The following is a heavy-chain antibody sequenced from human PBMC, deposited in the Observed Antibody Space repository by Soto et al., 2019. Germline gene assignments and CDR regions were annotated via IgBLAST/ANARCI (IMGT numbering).Heavy chain of an antibody. D-gene: IGHD1-26*01. J-gene: IGHJ6*02. CDR3: ATKVGATRFIYYYGMDV. Sequence: ASVKVSCKVSGYTLTELSMHWVRQAPGKGLEWMGGFDPEDGETIYAQKFQGRVTMTEDTSTDTAYMELSSLRSEDTAVYYCATKVGATRFIYYYGMDVWGQGTTVTVSS. CDR2: FDPEDGET. V-gene: IGHV1-24*01. CDR1: GYTLTELS.